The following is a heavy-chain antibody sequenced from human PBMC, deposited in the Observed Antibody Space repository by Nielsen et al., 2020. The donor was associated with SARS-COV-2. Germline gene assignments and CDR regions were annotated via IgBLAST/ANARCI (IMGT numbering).Heavy chain of an antibody. V-gene: IGHV1-69*06. J-gene: IGHJ6*01. CDR3: TLLQEHL. Sequence: SVKVSCKASGGTFSSYAISWVRQAPGQGLEWMGGIIPIFGTANYAQKFQGRVTMTEDTSTDTAYMELSSLHQGPIGLPPGTLLQEHLWG. CDR1: GGTFSSYA. CDR2: IIPIFGTA.